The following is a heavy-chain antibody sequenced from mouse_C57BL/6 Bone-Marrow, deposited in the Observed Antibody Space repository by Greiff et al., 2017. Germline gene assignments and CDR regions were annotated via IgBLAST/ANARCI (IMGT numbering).Heavy chain of an antibody. CDR3: ARNGGWDYFDY. D-gene: IGHD1-1*01. Sequence: EVQVLESEGGLVQPGGSVKLSCTASGFTFSDYYMAWVSQVPEQGLEWVANINSDGSSTYYLYSLKGRFILSRDNAKNTLYLHMSSLKSEDTATYYCARNGGWDYFDYWGQGTTLTVSS. V-gene: IGHV5-16*01. CDR2: INSDGSST. J-gene: IGHJ2*01. CDR1: GFTFSDYY.